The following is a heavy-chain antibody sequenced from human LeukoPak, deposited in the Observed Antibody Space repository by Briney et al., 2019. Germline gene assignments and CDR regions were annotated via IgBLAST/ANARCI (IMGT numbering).Heavy chain of an antibody. D-gene: IGHD6-19*01. V-gene: IGHV3-74*01. CDR2: INSDGSST. CDR1: GFTFSSYW. J-gene: IGHJ6*02. Sequence: GGSLRLSCAASGFTFSSYWMHWARQAPGKGLVWVSRINSDGSSTSYADSVKGRFTISRDNAKNTLYLQMNSLRAEDTAVYYCARSGGIAVAGTSPLSGAYYYYGMDVWGQETTVTVSS. CDR3: ARSGGIAVAGTSPLSGAYYYYGMDV.